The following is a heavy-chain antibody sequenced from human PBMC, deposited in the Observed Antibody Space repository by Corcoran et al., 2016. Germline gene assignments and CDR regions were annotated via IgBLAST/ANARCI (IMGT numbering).Heavy chain of an antibody. Sequence: QVQLQQWGAGLLKPSETLSLTCAVYGGSFSGYYWSWIRQPPGKGLEWIGEINHSGSTNYNPSLKSRVTISVDTSKNQFSLKLSSVTAADTDVYYCARDEDIVGVPAAIPRYYYYYGMDVWGQGTTVTVSS. D-gene: IGHD2-2*01. V-gene: IGHV4-34*01. CDR1: GGSFSGYY. CDR2: INHSGST. J-gene: IGHJ6*02. CDR3: ARDEDIVGVPAAIPRYYYYYGMDV.